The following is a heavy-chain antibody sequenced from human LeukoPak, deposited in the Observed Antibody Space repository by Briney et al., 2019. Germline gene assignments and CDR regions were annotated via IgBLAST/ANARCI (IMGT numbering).Heavy chain of an antibody. CDR1: GGTFSSYA. V-gene: IGHV1-69*04. D-gene: IGHD2-21*02. CDR3: ARDPAYCGGDCYSWNRPFDY. Sequence: ASVKVSCKASGGTFSSYAISWVRQAPGQGLEWMGRIIPLLGTANYAQKFQDRVTITADKSTSTAYMELSSLRSEDRAVYYCARDPAYCGGDCYSWNRPFDYWGQGTLVTVSS. CDR2: IIPLLGTA. J-gene: IGHJ4*02.